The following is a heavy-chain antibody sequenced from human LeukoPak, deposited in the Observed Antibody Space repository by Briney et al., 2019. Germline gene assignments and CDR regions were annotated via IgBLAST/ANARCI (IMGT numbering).Heavy chain of an antibody. CDR2: IKSDGNST. Sequence: PGGPLRLSCAVSGFTFSSSWMHWVRQAPGKGLVWVSRIKSDGNSTSYADSVKGRFTISRDNAKNTLYLQMNSLRAEDTAIYYCATYRQVLLPFESWGQGTLVTVSS. CDR3: ATYRQVLLPFES. CDR1: GFTFSSSW. J-gene: IGHJ4*02. V-gene: IGHV3-74*01. D-gene: IGHD2-8*02.